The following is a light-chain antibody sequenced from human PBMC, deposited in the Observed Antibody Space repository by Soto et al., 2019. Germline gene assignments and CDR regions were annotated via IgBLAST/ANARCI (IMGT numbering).Light chain of an antibody. CDR3: SSSITNNIVV. Sequence: QSALTQPASVSGSPGQSITISCTGTSRDVGDYNYVSWYQQHPGKAPKLIIYEVSHRLSGVSNRFSGSKSGHTASLTISGLQDDDEADYYCSSSITNNIVVFGGGTKLTVL. J-gene: IGLJ2*01. V-gene: IGLV2-14*01. CDR1: SRDVGDYNY. CDR2: EVS.